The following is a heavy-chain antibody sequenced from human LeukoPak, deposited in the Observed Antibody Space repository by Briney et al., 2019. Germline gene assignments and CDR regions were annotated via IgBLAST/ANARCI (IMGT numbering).Heavy chain of an antibody. Sequence: GGSLRLSCAASGFPFSSYAMSWVRQAPGKGLEWVSSIIASGGSTYYADSVRGRFTISRDNSKNTLYLQMNSLRAEDTAVYYCAKGSRAAAGEDYYYYYYMDVWGKGTTVTISS. CDR3: AKGSRAAAGEDYYYYYYMDV. CDR2: IIASGGST. V-gene: IGHV3-23*01. D-gene: IGHD6-13*01. CDR1: GFPFSSYA. J-gene: IGHJ6*03.